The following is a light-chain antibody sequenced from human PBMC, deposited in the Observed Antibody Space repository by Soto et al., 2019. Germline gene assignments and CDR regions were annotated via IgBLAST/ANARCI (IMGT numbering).Light chain of an antibody. J-gene: IGKJ5*01. Sequence: DIVMTQSPDSLAVSLGERATINCKSSQSVLYSSNKKNYLAWYQQKPGQPPKLLIYWASTRESGVPDRFSGRGSGTDFTHTISSLQAEDVAVYYCQQYYSTLPITFGQGTRLESK. CDR1: QSVLYSSNKKNY. CDR2: WAS. CDR3: QQYYSTLPIT. V-gene: IGKV4-1*01.